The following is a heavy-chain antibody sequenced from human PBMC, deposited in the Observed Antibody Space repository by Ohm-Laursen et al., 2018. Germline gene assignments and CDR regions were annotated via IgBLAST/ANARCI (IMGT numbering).Heavy chain of an antibody. J-gene: IGHJ4*02. CDR3: AKTWLFRGYDYYFDY. D-gene: IGHD5-12*01. V-gene: IGHV3-30*18. Sequence: SLRLSGTASEFTFSSYGMHWVRQAPGKGLEWVAVISYDGSNKYYADSVKGRFTISRDNSKNTLYLQMNSLRAEDTAVYYCAKTWLFRGYDYYFDYWGQGTLVTVSS. CDR1: EFTFSSYG. CDR2: ISYDGSNK.